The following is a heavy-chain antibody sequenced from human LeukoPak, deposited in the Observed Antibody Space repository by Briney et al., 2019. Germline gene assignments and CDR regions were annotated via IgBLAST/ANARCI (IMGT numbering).Heavy chain of an antibody. V-gene: IGHV3-30-3*01. J-gene: IGHJ4*02. Sequence: GRSLRLSCAASGFTFSSYAMHWVRQAPGKGLEWVAVISYDGSNKYYGDSVKGRFTIPRDNSKNTLYLQMNSLRAEDTAVYYCARGNYDFWSATDYWGQGTLVTVSS. CDR1: GFTFSSYA. D-gene: IGHD3-3*01. CDR2: ISYDGSNK. CDR3: ARGNYDFWSATDY.